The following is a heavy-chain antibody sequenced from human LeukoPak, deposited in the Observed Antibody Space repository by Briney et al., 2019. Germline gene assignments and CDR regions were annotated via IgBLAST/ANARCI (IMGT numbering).Heavy chain of an antibody. CDR3: ARHSGRGVPAAFPFDY. Sequence: SETLSLTRAVSGYSISSGYYWGWIRQPPGKGLEWIGSIYHSGSTYYNPSLKSRVTISVDTSKNQFSLKLSSVTAADTAVYYCARHSGRGVPAAFPFDYWGQGTLVTVSS. D-gene: IGHD2-2*01. V-gene: IGHV4-38-2*01. CDR1: GYSISSGYY. J-gene: IGHJ4*02. CDR2: IYHSGST.